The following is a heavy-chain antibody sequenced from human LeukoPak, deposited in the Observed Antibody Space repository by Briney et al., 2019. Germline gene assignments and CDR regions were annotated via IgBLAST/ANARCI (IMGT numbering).Heavy chain of an antibody. J-gene: IGHJ6*02. V-gene: IGHV4-4*07. D-gene: IGHD2-21*02. Sequence: GSLRLSCAASGFTFSDYYMDWVRQAPGKGLEWVGRIYPSGSTNYNPSLESRVTMSIDTARNQFSLKLNSVTAADTAVFYCVRERDWDVSGMDVWGRGTTVTVSS. CDR1: GFTFSDYY. CDR2: IYPSGST. CDR3: VRERDWDVSGMDV.